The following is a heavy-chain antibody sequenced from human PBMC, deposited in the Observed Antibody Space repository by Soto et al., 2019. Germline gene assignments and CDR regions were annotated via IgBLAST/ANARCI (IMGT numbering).Heavy chain of an antibody. CDR1: GFTFSSYG. Sequence: GGSLRLSCAASGFTFSSYGMHWVRQAPGKGLEWVAVIWYDGSNKYYADSVKGRFTISRDNSKNTLYLQMNSLRAEDTAVYYCARGVTIYEIDYWGQGTLVTVSS. D-gene: IGHD3-9*01. V-gene: IGHV3-33*01. J-gene: IGHJ4*02. CDR3: ARGVTIYEIDY. CDR2: IWYDGSNK.